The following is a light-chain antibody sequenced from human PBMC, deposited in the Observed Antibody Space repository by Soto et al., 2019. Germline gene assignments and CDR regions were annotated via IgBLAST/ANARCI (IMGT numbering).Light chain of an antibody. CDR2: EGT. V-gene: IGLV2-23*01. CDR3: CSFAGSSTYV. CDR1: SRDVGSYNL. J-gene: IGLJ1*01. Sequence: QSVLTQPASVSGSPGQSITISCTGTSRDVGSYNLVPWYQQHPGNAPKLIIYEGTKRPSGVSYRFSGSKSGNTASLTISGLQEEDEGDYHCCSFAGSSTYVFGTGTKVT.